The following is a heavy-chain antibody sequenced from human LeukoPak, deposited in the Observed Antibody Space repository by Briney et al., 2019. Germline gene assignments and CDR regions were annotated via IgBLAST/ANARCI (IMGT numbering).Heavy chain of an antibody. CDR2: ISRNGGST. D-gene: IGHD2/OR15-2a*01. V-gene: IGHV3-64D*09. CDR3: VKDLRSDFMGVLSRYLSY. CDR1: GFTFSSFA. Sequence: GGSLRLSCSASGFTFSSFAMHWVRQAPGKGLEYVAAISRNGGSTYYADSVKGRFTISRDNSKSTLYLQMNSLRAEATAVYLCVKDLRSDFMGVLSRYLSYWGQGTLVTVSS. J-gene: IGHJ4*02.